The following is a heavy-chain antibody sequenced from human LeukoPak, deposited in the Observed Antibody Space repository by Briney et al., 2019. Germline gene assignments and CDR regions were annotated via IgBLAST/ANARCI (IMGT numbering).Heavy chain of an antibody. CDR1: GGSFSGYY. J-gene: IGHJ3*02. V-gene: IGHV4-34*01. CDR3: ARGFDLDAFDI. Sequence: SETLSLTCAVYGGSFSGYYWSWIRQPPGKGLEWIGEINHSGSTNYNPSLKSRVAISLDTSKNKFSLKLSSLTAADTSVYYCARGFDLDAFDIWAQGTMVTVSS. D-gene: IGHD3/OR15-3a*01. CDR2: INHSGST.